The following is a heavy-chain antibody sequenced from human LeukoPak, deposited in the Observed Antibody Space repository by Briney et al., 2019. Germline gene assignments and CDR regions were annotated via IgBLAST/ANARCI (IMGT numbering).Heavy chain of an antibody. V-gene: IGHV4-4*07. J-gene: IGHJ4*02. CDR2: MYTDGST. Sequence: PSETLSLTCIVSGGCMSSYYWSWIRQPAGKGLEWIGRMYTDGSTNYNPFLNSRVTMSVDTSKKHFSLRLNSVTAADTAVYYCATYDQKLAFDNWGQGTLVTVSS. CDR3: ATYDQKLAFDN. CDR1: GGCMSSYY. D-gene: IGHD6-13*01.